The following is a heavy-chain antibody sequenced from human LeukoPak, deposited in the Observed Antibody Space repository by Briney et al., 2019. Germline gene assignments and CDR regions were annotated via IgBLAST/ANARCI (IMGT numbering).Heavy chain of an antibody. J-gene: IGHJ3*02. CDR3: ARVSSEVADAFDI. CDR2: INHSGST. D-gene: IGHD3-16*02. V-gene: IGHV4-34*01. Sequence: SETLSLTCAVYGGSFSGYYWSWIRQPPGKGLEWIGEINHSGSTNYNPSLKSRVTISVDTSKNQFSLKLSSVTAADTAVYYCARVSSEVADAFDIWGQGTMVTVSS. CDR1: GGSFSGYY.